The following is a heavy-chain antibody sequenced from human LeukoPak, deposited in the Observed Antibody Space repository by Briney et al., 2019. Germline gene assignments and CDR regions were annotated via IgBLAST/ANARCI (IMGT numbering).Heavy chain of an antibody. CDR2: INHSGST. CDR1: GGSFSGYY. CDR3: ARGDVSSSSGYFDY. Sequence: SETLSLTCAVYGGSFSGYYWSWIRQSPGKGLEWIGEINHSGSTNYNPSLKSRVTISVDTSKNQFSLKLSSVTAADTAVYYCARGDVSSSSGYFDYWGQGTLVTVSS. J-gene: IGHJ4*02. D-gene: IGHD6-6*01. V-gene: IGHV4-34*01.